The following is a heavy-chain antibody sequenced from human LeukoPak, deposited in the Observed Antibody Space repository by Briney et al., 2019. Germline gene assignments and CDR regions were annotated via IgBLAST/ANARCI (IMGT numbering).Heavy chain of an antibody. CDR2: ISSGGDYI. Sequence: GGSLRLSCAASGFTFTYYNMNWVRQAPGKRLEWVSSISSGGDYIQYADSVKGRFTISRDNAKNSLYLQMSSLSAEDTAVYYCARLDESEGDYWGQGTLVTVSS. V-gene: IGHV3-21*06. CDR1: GFTFTYYN. CDR3: ARLDESEGDY. J-gene: IGHJ4*02.